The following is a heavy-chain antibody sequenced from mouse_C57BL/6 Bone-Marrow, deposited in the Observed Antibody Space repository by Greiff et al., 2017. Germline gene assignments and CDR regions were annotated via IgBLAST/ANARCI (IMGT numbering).Heavy chain of an antibody. Sequence: VQLQQSGAELVRPGASVKLSCTASGFNIKDDYMHWVKQRPEQGLEWIGWIDPENGDTEYASKFQGKATITADTSSNTAYLQLSSLTSEDTAVYYCTPDFYYCDYWGQGTTLTVSS. J-gene: IGHJ2*01. V-gene: IGHV14-4*01. CDR2: IDPENGDT. CDR1: GFNIKDDY. CDR3: TPDFYYCDY.